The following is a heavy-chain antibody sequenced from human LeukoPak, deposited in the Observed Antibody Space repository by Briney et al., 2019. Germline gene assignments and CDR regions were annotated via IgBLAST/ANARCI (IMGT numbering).Heavy chain of an antibody. J-gene: IGHJ4*02. CDR1: GGSISSYY. V-gene: IGHV4-59*08. D-gene: IGHD3-10*01. Sequence: PSETLSLTCTVSGGSISSYYWSWIRQPPGKGLEWIAYIYYSGSTNYNPSFKSRVTISVDTSKNQFSLKLSSVTAADTAVYYCARYGSGSYMRVYFDYWGQGTLVTVSS. CDR2: IYYSGST. CDR3: ARYGSGSYMRVYFDY.